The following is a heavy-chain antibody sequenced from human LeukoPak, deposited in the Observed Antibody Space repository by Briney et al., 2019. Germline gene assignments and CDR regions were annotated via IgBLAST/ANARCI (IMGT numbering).Heavy chain of an antibody. D-gene: IGHD4-23*01. CDR3: ARSSDYGGNSPGGY. J-gene: IGHJ4*02. CDR1: GGTFSSYA. V-gene: IGHV1-69*13. CDR2: IIPIFGTA. Sequence: ASVTVSCKASGGTFSSYAISWVRQAPGQGLEWMGGIIPIFGTANYAQKFQGRVTITADESTRTAYMELSSLRSEDTAVYYCARSSDYGGNSPGGYWGQGTLVTVSS.